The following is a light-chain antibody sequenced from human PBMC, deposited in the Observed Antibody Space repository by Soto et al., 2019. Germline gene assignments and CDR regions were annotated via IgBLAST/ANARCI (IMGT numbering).Light chain of an antibody. CDR2: ISD. V-gene: IGLV1-44*01. CDR1: SSNIGTNT. J-gene: IGLJ2*01. CDR3: AAWDDSLNGPV. Sequence: QSVLTQPPSASGTPGQRVTISCSGGSSNIGTNTVNWYQQLPGTAPKLLIYISDQRPSGVPDRFSGSKSGASASLAISGLQSEDEADYYCAAWDDSLNGPVFGGWTKLTVL.